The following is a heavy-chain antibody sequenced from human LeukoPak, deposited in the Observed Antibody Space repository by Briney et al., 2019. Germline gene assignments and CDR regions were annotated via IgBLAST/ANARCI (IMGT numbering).Heavy chain of an antibody. Sequence: GGSLRLSCAGSGFTFSSYAMSWVRQAPGKGLEWVSAISGSGGSTYYADSVKGRFTISRDNSKNTLYLQMNSLRAENTAVYYCAKNEGGSYLYYYGMDVWGQGTTVTVSS. D-gene: IGHD1-26*01. CDR2: ISGSGGST. CDR3: AKNEGGSYLYYYGMDV. CDR1: GFTFSSYA. V-gene: IGHV3-23*01. J-gene: IGHJ6*02.